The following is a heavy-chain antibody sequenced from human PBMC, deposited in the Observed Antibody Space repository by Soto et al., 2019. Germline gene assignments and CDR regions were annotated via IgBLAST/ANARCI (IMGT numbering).Heavy chain of an antibody. Sequence: SETLSLTCAVYGGSFSGYYWSWIRQPPGKGLEWIGEINHSGSTNYNPSLKSRVTISVDTSKNQFSLKLSSVTAADTAVYYCAKGSRIARTFDYWGQETLVTVSS. CDR3: AKGSRIARTFDY. V-gene: IGHV4-34*01. CDR1: GGSFSGYY. CDR2: INHSGST. D-gene: IGHD1-7*01. J-gene: IGHJ4*02.